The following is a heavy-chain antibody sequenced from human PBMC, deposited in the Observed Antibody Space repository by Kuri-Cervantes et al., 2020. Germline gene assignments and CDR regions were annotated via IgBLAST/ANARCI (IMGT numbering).Heavy chain of an antibody. CDR3: ARVGEADYYDSSGYYNWFDP. CDR1: GYSISSGYY. CDR2: IYHSGST. Sequence: SETLSLTCTVSGYSISSGYYWGWIRQPPGKGLEWIGSIYHSGSTYYNPSLKSRVTISVDTSKNQFSLKLSSVTAADTAVYYCARVGEADYYDSSGYYNWFDPRGQGTLVTVSS. J-gene: IGHJ5*02. D-gene: IGHD3-22*01. V-gene: IGHV4-38-2*02.